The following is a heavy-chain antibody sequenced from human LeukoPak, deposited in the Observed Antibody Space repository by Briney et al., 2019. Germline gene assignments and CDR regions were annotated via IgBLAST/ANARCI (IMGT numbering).Heavy chain of an antibody. CDR1: GFPLSSYI. CDR3: STAKFGN. J-gene: IGHJ4*02. CDR2: INIDSITV. V-gene: IGHV3-48*01. Sequence: PGGSLRLSCASTGFPLSSYIINWVRQAPGKGLEWVSYINIDSITVNYADSVKGRFTISRDDAKNSLYLQMNSLRAEDTPVYYCSTAKFGNWGQGTLVTVSS.